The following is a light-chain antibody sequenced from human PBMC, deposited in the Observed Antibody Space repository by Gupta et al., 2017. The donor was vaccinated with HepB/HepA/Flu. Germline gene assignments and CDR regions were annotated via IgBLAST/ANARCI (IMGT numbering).Light chain of an antibody. Sequence: DIQMTQSPSSLSASVGDRVTITCRASQSISSYLNWYQQKPGKAPKLLIYAASSLQSGVPSRFSGSGYGTDFTLTISSRQPEDFATYYCQQSDSNLEVTFGHGTKVDIK. J-gene: IGKJ3*01. CDR2: AAS. CDR3: QQSDSNLEVT. V-gene: IGKV1-39*01. CDR1: QSISSY.